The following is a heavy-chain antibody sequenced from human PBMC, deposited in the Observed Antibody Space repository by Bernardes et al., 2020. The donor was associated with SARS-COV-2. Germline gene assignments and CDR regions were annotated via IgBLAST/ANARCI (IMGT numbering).Heavy chain of an antibody. CDR3: ARVAPDTLRGDLDY. CDR2: ISTYNGDT. J-gene: IGHJ4*02. CDR1: GYTFNTYG. V-gene: IGHV1-18*01. Sequence: ASVKVSCKAVGYTFNTYGVSWVRQAPGQGLEWMGWISTYNGDTNYGQGLQGRVTMTTDTSTSTAYMELRSLSSDDTAVYYCARVAPDTLRGDLDYWGQVCLGTVAS. D-gene: IGHD5-18*01.